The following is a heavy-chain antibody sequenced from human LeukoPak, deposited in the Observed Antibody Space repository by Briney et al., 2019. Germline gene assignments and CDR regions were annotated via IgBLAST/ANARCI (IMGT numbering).Heavy chain of an antibody. J-gene: IGHJ4*02. D-gene: IGHD3-22*01. V-gene: IGHV3-21*04. CDR3: AREVDSDYYDSSGLYYFDY. Sequence: GGSLRLSCAASGFTFSSYSMNWVRQAPGKGLEWVSSISSSSSYIYYADSVKGRFTISRDNAKNSLYLQMNSLRAEDTAVYYCAREVDSDYYDSSGLYYFDYWGQGTLVTVSS. CDR2: ISSSSSYI. CDR1: GFTFSSYS.